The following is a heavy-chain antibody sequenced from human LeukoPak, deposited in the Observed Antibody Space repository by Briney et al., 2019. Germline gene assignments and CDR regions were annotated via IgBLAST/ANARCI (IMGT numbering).Heavy chain of an antibody. CDR1: GGSISSSSYY. CDR2: IYYSGST. J-gene: IGHJ6*03. Sequence: PSETLSLTCTVSGGSISSSSYYWGWIRQPPGKGLEWIGSIYYSGSTYYNPSLKSRVTISVDTSKNQFSLKLSSVTAADTAVYYCARGTIFYYMDVWGKGTTVTVSS. V-gene: IGHV4-39*07. D-gene: IGHD3-3*01. CDR3: ARGTIFYYMDV.